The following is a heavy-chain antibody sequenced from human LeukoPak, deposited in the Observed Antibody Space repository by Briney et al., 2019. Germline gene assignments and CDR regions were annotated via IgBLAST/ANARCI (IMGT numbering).Heavy chain of an antibody. D-gene: IGHD4-17*01. CDR3: ARSTVTTVEGGWFDP. CDR1: GGSISSGGYY. J-gene: IGHJ5*02. Sequence: SETLSLTCTVSGGSISSGGYYWSWIRRHPGKGLEWIGYIYYSGSTYYNPSLKSRVTISVDTSKNQFSLKLSSVTAADTAVYYCARSTVTTVEGGWFDPWGQGTLVTVSS. V-gene: IGHV4-31*03. CDR2: IYYSGST.